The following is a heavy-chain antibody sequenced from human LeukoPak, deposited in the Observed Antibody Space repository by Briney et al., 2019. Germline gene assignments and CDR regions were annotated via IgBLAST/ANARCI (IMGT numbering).Heavy chain of an antibody. CDR3: AKDSLLRLGELSPLDY. D-gene: IGHD3-16*02. J-gene: IGHJ4*02. Sequence: GGSLRLSCAASGFTSSSYGMSWVRQAPGKGLEWVAFIRYDGSNKYYADSVKGRFTISRDNSKNTLYLQMNSLRAEDTAVYYCAKDSLLRLGELSPLDYWGQGTLVTVSS. CDR2: IRYDGSNK. V-gene: IGHV3-30*02. CDR1: GFTSSSYG.